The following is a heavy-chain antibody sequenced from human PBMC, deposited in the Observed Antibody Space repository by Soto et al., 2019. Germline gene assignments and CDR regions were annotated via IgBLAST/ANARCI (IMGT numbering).Heavy chain of an antibody. V-gene: IGHV1-69*13. Sequence: ASVKVSCKASGYTFTSYGISWVRQAPGQGLEWMGGIIPIFGTANYAQKFQGRVTITADESTSTAYMELSSLRSEDTAVYYCARGGFRGTTFDYWGQGTLVTVSS. CDR2: IIPIFGTA. D-gene: IGHD1-7*01. CDR3: ARGGFRGTTFDY. J-gene: IGHJ4*02. CDR1: GYTFTSYG.